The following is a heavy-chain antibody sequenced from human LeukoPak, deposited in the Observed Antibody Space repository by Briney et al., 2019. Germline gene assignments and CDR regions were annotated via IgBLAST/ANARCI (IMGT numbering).Heavy chain of an antibody. CDR1: GFTFSYSG. Sequence: GGSLRLSCAASGFTFSYSGMHWVRQAPGKGLEWVAVLSYDGKEKYYADSVKGRFTISRDNSKNTLYLQMNSLRAEDTAVYHCANEKGDYWGQGTLVTVPS. CDR2: LSYDGKEK. CDR3: ANEKGDY. V-gene: IGHV3-30*18. J-gene: IGHJ4*02.